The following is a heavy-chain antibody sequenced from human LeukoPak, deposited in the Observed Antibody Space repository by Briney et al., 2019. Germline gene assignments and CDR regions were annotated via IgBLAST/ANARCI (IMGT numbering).Heavy chain of an antibody. J-gene: IGHJ5*02. V-gene: IGHV4-34*01. CDR1: GGSFSGYY. D-gene: IGHD6-13*01. CDR3: ARSRRGAAAGRYNWSDP. Sequence: SETLSLTCAVYGGSFSGYYWSWIPQPPGKGLEWIGEINHSGSTNYNPSLKSRVTISVDTSKNQFSLKLSSVTAADTAVYYSARSRRGAAAGRYNWSDPWGQGTLVTVSS. CDR2: INHSGST.